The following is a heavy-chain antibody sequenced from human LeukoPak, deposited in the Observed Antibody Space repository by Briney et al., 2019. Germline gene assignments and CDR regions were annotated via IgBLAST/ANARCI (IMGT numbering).Heavy chain of an antibody. CDR2: IYYSGST. J-gene: IGHJ4*02. CDR3: ARGGYSSGWPLDY. CDR1: GGSISSSSYY. Sequence: SETLSLTCTVSGGSISSSSYYWGWIRQPPGKGLEWIGSIYYSGSTYYNPSLKSRVTISVDTSKNQFSLKLSSVTAADTAVYYCARGGYSSGWPLDYWGQGTLVTVSS. V-gene: IGHV4-39*07. D-gene: IGHD6-19*01.